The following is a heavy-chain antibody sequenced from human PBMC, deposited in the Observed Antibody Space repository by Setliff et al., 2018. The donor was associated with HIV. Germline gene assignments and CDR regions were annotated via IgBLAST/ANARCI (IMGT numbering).Heavy chain of an antibody. V-gene: IGHV3-49*04. CDR2: TRSKGYGGRT. D-gene: IGHD3-10*01. Sequence: GGSLRLSCAASGFTFSSYEMNWVRQAPGKGLEWVGFTRSKGYGGRTEYAASVKGRFTISRDDSKSIAYLQMNSLKTEDTAVYYCTTFDTMVRGVIIGPFDYWGQGTLVTVSS. CDR1: GFTFSSYE. CDR3: TTFDTMVRGVIIGPFDY. J-gene: IGHJ4*02.